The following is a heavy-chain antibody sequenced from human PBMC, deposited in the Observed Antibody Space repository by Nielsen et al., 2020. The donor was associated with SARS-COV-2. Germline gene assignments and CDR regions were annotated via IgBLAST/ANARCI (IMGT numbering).Heavy chain of an antibody. J-gene: IGHJ4*02. V-gene: IGHV4-59*01. Sequence: SETLSLTCTVSGASLTSYYWSWIRQPPGKGLEWIGYIYYTGSTNYNPSLKSRVTISVDTSKNRFSLKVSSVAASDTAVYYCARGDDYNSYQDYWGQGTLVTVSS. CDR1: GASLTSYY. CDR2: IYYTGST. CDR3: ARGDDYNSYQDY. D-gene: IGHD5-24*01.